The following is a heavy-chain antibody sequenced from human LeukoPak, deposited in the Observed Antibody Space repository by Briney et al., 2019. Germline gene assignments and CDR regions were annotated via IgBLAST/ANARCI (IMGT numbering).Heavy chain of an antibody. V-gene: IGHV3-66*01. D-gene: IGHD5-18*01. Sequence: GGSLRLSCAASGFTVSSNYMSWVRQAPGKGLEWVSVIYSGGTTYYADSVKGRFTISRDNSKNTLHLQMNSLRDEDTAVYYCARDQYSYAHAAHWGQGTLVTVSS. J-gene: IGHJ4*02. CDR3: ARDQYSYAHAAH. CDR2: IYSGGTT. CDR1: GFTVSSNY.